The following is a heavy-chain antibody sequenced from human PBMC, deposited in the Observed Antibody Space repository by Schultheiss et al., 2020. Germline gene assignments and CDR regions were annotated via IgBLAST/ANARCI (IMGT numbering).Heavy chain of an antibody. CDR1: GGSITSSSYY. J-gene: IGHJ4*02. CDR3: ARGQEGDYGDYIYYFDY. CDR2: IYYSGST. Sequence: SQTLSLTCTVSGGSITSSSYYWGWIRQPPGKGLEWIGSIYYSGSTYYNPSLKSRVTISVDTSKNQFSLKLSSVTAADTAVYYCARGQEGDYGDYIYYFDYWGQGTLVTVSS. D-gene: IGHD4-17*01. V-gene: IGHV4-39*01.